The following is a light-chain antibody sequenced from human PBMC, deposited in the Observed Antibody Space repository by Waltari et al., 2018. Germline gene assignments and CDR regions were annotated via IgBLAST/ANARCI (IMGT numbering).Light chain of an antibody. J-gene: IGKJ4*01. CDR2: WAS. Sequence: DIVMTQSPDSLAVSLGERATINCKSSQSVLYSSNNTNYLARYQQKPGQPPKLLIYWASTRESGVPDRFSGSGSGTDFTLTISSLQAEDVAVYYCQQYYSTPLTFGGGTKVEIK. CDR1: QSVLYSSNNTNY. V-gene: IGKV4-1*01. CDR3: QQYYSTPLT.